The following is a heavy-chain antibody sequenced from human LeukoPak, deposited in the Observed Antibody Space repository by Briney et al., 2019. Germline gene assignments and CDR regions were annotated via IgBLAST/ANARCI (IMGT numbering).Heavy chain of an antibody. V-gene: IGHV1-69*13. CDR2: IIPIFHTS. Sequence: ASVKVSCKASGGTFSRYAFSLVRQAPGQGLEWMGGIIPIFHTSYYPQKFQGRVTITADESTSTVYMDLSSLRSEDTAVYYCAKMSGSYFVRIDYWGQGTLVTVS. CDR3: AKMSGSYFVRIDY. D-gene: IGHD3-10*01. CDR1: GGTFSRYA. J-gene: IGHJ4*02.